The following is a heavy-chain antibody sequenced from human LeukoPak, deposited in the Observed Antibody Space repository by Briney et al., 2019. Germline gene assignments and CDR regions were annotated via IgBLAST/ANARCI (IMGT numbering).Heavy chain of an antibody. J-gene: IGHJ5*02. Sequence: SETLSLTCDVSGASISTSGYTWSWLRLPPGKGLEWIGYIYHSGSTNSHPSLKNRVSISLDRSKNQFSLKLSSVTAADTAVYYCAGYLDWFDPWGQGTLVTVSS. CDR3: AGYLDWFDP. V-gene: IGHV4-30-2*01. CDR1: GASISTSGYT. CDR2: IYHSGST.